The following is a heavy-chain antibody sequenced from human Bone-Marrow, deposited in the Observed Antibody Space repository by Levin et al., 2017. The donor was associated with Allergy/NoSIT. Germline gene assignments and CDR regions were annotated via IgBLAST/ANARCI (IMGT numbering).Heavy chain of an antibody. CDR1: GFTFNNYE. D-gene: IGHD3-10*01. V-gene: IGHV3-48*03. Sequence: GGSLRLSCAASGFTFNNYEMNWVRQAPGKGLEWISYISTTGSAIYYAGSVKGRFTISRDNAKNSLYLQLNRLRAEDTAIYYCARLLWFAESDDTFDIWGQGTVVTVSS. J-gene: IGHJ3*02. CDR2: ISTTGSAI. CDR3: ARLLWFAESDDTFDI.